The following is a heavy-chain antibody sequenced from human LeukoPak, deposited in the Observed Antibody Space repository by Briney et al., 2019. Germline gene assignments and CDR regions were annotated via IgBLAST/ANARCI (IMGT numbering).Heavy chain of an antibody. J-gene: IGHJ4*02. CDR1: GFTFSSYW. CDR3: LVFLG. D-gene: IGHD3-3*01. CDR2: IKKDGSAQ. Sequence: GGSLRRSCAASGFTFSSYWMNWVRQAPGKGLEWVANIKKDGSAQYYANSVKGRFTISRDNAKSSLYLQMNSLRPEDTAVYYCLVFLGGGQGILVTVSS. V-gene: IGHV3-7*01.